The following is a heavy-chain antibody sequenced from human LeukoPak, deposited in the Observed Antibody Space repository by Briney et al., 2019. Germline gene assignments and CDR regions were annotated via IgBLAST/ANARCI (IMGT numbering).Heavy chain of an antibody. CDR1: GGSISSSSYY. Sequence: SETLSLTCTVSGGSISSSSYYWGWIRQPPGKGLEWIGSIYYSGSTYYNPSLKSRVTISVDTSKNQFSLKLSSVTAADTAVYYCARDGSVAGADYWGQGTLVTVSS. J-gene: IGHJ4*02. V-gene: IGHV4-39*07. CDR3: ARDGSVAGADY. D-gene: IGHD6-19*01. CDR2: IYYSGST.